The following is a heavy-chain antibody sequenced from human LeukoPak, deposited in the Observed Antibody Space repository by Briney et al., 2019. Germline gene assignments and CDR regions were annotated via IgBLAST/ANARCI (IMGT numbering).Heavy chain of an antibody. CDR3: ARPAGPQAARGVHWFDP. J-gene: IGHJ5*02. CDR2: INHSGST. D-gene: IGHD6-6*01. CDR1: GGSFSGYY. V-gene: IGHV4-34*01. Sequence: PSETLSLTCAVYGGSFSGYYWSWIRHPPGKGLEWIGEINHSGSTNYNPSLKSRFTISVDASKNQFSLKLSSVTAADTAVYYCARPAGPQAARGVHWFDPWGQGTLVTVSS.